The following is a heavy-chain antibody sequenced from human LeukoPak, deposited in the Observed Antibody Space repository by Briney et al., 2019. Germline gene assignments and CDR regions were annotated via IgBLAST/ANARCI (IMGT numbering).Heavy chain of an antibody. CDR1: GFTFSDYY. CDR2: ISSSGSTI. CDR3: ASPLGYCSSTSCYYDYYMDV. D-gene: IGHD2-2*01. V-gene: IGHV3-11*01. Sequence: GGSLRLSCAASGFTFSDYYMSWIRQAPGKGLEWVSYISSSGSTIYYADSVKGRFTVSRDNAKNPLYLQMNSLRAEDTAVYYCASPLGYCSSTSCYYDYYMDVWGKGTTVTVSS. J-gene: IGHJ6*03.